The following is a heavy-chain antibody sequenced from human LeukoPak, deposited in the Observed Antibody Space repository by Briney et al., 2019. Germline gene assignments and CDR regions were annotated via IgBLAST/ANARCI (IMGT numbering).Heavy chain of an antibody. D-gene: IGHD3-10*01. CDR2: ISSSGSTI. Sequence: PGGSLRLSCAASGFTFSDYYMSWIRQAPGKGLEWVSYISSSGSTIYYADSVKGRFTISRDNAKNSLYLQMNSLRAEDTAVYYCARAATLHGSGSYYLSWFDPWGQGTLVTVSS. J-gene: IGHJ5*02. CDR3: ARAATLHGSGSYYLSWFDP. CDR1: GFTFSDYY. V-gene: IGHV3-11*01.